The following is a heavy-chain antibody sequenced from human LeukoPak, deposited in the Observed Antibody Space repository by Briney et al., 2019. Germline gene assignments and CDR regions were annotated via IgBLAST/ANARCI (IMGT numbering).Heavy chain of an antibody. CDR2: ISSSSGTI. CDR1: GFTFSNYS. D-gene: IGHD4-23*01. CDR3: ARHNNGGGPYYHYYMDV. Sequence: GGSLRLSCAASGFTFSNYSMNWVRQAPGEGLEWVSYISSSSGTIYYADSVKGRFTISRDNAKNSVYLQMNSLRVEDTAVYYCARHNNGGGPYYHYYMDVWGKGTTVTVSS. V-gene: IGHV3-48*01. J-gene: IGHJ6*03.